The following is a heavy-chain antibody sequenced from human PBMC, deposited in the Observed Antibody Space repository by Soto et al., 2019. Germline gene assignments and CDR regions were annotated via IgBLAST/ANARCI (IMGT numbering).Heavy chain of an antibody. J-gene: IGHJ5*02. CDR2: NYWVDDN. V-gene: IGHV2-5*02. Sequence: QITLKESGPALVKPTQTLTLTCTFSGFSLSTSGEAVGWIRQPPGEALEWLALNYWVDDNRYNPTLKTRLTITKDASKNQVVLKLTNMGPVDTATYYCANYVSASPAGWFDPWGQGILVTVSS. D-gene: IGHD3-10*01. CDR3: ANYVSASPAGWFDP. CDR1: GFSLSTSGEA.